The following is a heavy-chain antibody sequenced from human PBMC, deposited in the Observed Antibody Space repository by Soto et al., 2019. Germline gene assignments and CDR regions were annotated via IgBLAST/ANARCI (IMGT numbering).Heavy chain of an antibody. CDR3: ARDLLDTGFDS. D-gene: IGHD2-2*02. Sequence: ESGGGVVQPGRSLRLSCAASGFTFSSHALHWVRQAPGKGLEWVAVISFDGSNKYYADSVKGRFTISRDNSKNTLYLQMYSLRAEDTAVYYCARDLLDTGFDSWGQGTLVTVSS. V-gene: IGHV3-30-3*01. CDR2: ISFDGSNK. J-gene: IGHJ5*01. CDR1: GFTFSSHA.